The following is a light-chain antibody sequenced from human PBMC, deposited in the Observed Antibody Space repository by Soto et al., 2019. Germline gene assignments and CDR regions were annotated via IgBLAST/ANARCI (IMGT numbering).Light chain of an antibody. CDR3: QQYHTSPLT. CDR1: QSVSSSY. V-gene: IGKV3-20*01. J-gene: IGKJ1*01. CDR2: GAS. Sequence: ESVLTQSPVTLSLSPGERATFSCRASQSVSSSYIAWYQQKRGQAPRRLIYGASIRATGIPDRFSGSGSGTDFTLTISRLEPEDFALYYCQQYHTSPLTFGQGTKVDIK.